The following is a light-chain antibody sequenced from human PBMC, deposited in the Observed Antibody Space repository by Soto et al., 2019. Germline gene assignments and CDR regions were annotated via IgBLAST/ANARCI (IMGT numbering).Light chain of an antibody. J-gene: IGKJ1*01. CDR2: KAS. CDR1: QSISSW. CDR3: KQYGSSSPWT. Sequence: DIQMTQSPSTLSASVGDRVTITCRASQSISSWLAWYQQKPGRAPKLLIYKASSLETGVPSRFSGSGSGTEFTLIISSLQPDDFASYYCKQYGSSSPWTFSQGTKVEIK. V-gene: IGKV1-5*03.